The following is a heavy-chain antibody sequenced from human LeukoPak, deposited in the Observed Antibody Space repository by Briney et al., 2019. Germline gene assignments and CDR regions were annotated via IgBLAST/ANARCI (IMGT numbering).Heavy chain of an antibody. CDR1: GYTFTGYY. CDR2: INPNNGDT. J-gene: IGHJ4*02. Sequence: ASVKVSCKASGYTFTGYYIHWVRQAPGQGLEWMGWINPNNGDTAYAQKFQGRVTMTRDTSISTGYMELSRLRSEDTAVYYCARESDIAVAGTGFDYWGQGTLVTVSS. CDR3: ARESDIAVAGTGFDY. D-gene: IGHD6-19*01. V-gene: IGHV1-2*02.